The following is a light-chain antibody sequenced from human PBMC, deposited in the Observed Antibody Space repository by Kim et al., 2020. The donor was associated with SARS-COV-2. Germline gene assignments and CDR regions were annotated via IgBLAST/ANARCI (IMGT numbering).Light chain of an antibody. CDR2: SNN. V-gene: IGLV3-19*01. Sequence: VALGQTVRITCQGDSLSNYFTNWHQQKPGQAPVLVFYSNNKRPAGTPRLFSGTRTGNTASLAITGAQAEDEADYYCNSRDSSGVYVFGTGTKVTVL. CDR3: NSRDSSGVYV. CDR1: SLSNYF. J-gene: IGLJ1*01.